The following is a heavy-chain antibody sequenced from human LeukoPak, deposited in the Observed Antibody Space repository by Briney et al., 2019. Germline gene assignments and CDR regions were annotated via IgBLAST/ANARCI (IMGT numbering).Heavy chain of an antibody. CDR1: GYSFTSYY. CDR3: ARVGSGWTGGFWFDP. V-gene: IGHV1-46*01. CDR2: INPSGGST. D-gene: IGHD6-19*01. Sequence: ASVKVSCKASGYSFTSYYMHWVRQAPGQGLESMGIINPSGGSTSYAQKFQGRVTMTRDTSTSTVYMDLSSLRSEDTAVYYCARVGSGWTGGFWFDPWGQGTLVTVSS. J-gene: IGHJ5*02.